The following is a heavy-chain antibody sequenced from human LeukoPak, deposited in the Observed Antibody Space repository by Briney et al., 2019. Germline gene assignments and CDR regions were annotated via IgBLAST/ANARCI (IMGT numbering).Heavy chain of an antibody. Sequence: PGGSLRLSCAAYGFTFSNYAMHWVRQAPGKGLEYVSIISNNGGSTYYANSVKGRFTISRDNSKNTLFLQMGSLRAEDMAVYYCARDHYCSSIGCYAPLDYWGQGTLVTVSS. V-gene: IGHV3-64*01. J-gene: IGHJ4*02. D-gene: IGHD2-2*01. CDR1: GFTFSNYA. CDR2: ISNNGGST. CDR3: ARDHYCSSIGCYAPLDY.